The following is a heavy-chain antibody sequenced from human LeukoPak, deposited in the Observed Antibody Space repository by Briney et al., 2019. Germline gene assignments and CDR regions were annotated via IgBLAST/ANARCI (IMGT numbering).Heavy chain of an antibody. V-gene: IGHV4-34*01. D-gene: IGHD2-15*01. CDR2: INHSGST. CDR1: GGSFSGYY. Sequence: SSETLSLTCAVYGGSFSGYYWSWIRQPPGKGLEWIGEINHSGSTNYNPSLKSRVTISVDTSKNQFSLKLSSVTAADTAVYYCARDPLNCSGGSCYWGQGTLVTVSS. J-gene: IGHJ4*02. CDR3: ARDPLNCSGGSCY.